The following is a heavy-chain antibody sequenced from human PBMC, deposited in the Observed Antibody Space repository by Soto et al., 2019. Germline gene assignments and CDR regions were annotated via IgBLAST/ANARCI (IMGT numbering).Heavy chain of an antibody. CDR2: FYSSGSI. V-gene: IGHV4-39*07. CDR3: ARMYSSGSGWFHP. J-gene: IGHJ5*02. CDR1: VYSITAGGYY. D-gene: IGHD6-19*01. Sequence: SETLSLTGFVSVYSITAGGYYWSWIRHHPGKGLEWIGSFYSSGSIIYNPSLRSRVSISGDTSSNQFSMSLTSVTAADTARYYCARMYSSGSGWFHPWGQGTLVTVSS.